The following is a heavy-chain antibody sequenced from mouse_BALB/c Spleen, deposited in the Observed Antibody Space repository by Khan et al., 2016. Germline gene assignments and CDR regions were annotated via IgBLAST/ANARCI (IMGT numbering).Heavy chain of an antibody. Sequence: EVELVESGGGLVKPGGSLKLSCAASGFTFSDYYMYWVRQTPEKRLEWVATISDGGSYTYYPDSVKGRFTISRDNAKNNLYLQMSSLKSEDTAMYYCARGLNWDFDDWGEGTTVTVSS. CDR3: ARGLNWDFDD. CDR1: GFTFSDYY. CDR2: ISDGGSYT. J-gene: IGHJ1*01. V-gene: IGHV5-4*02.